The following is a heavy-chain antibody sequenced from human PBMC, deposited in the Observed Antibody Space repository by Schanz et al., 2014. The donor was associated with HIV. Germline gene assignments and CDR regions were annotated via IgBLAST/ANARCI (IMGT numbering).Heavy chain of an antibody. V-gene: IGHV1-69*01. CDR3: ARVGSGSYYVRYFDY. CDR1: GGTFSSYA. Sequence: QVQLVQSGAEVKKPGSSVKVSCKASGGTFSSYAISWVRQAPGQGLEWMGGIIPIFGTTNYAQKFQGRVTITADESTSTAYMELRSLRSDDTAVYYCARVGSGSYYVRYFDYWGQGTLVTVSS. CDR2: IIPIFGTT. J-gene: IGHJ4*02. D-gene: IGHD3-10*01.